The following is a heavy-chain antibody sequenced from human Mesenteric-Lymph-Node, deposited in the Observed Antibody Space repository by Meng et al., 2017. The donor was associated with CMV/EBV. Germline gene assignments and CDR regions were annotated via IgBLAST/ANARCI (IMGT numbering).Heavy chain of an antibody. Sequence: GESLKISCAASGFTFSSYPMSWVRPAPGKGLEWVSVIYSGGSSTYYAESVKGRFTISRDNSKNTLSLQMNSLSAEDTAVYYCAKKGDTGYYFDSWGQGTLVTVSS. D-gene: IGHD3-9*01. CDR2: IYSGGSST. CDR3: AKKGDTGYYFDS. J-gene: IGHJ4*02. CDR1: GFTFSSYP. V-gene: IGHV3-23*03.